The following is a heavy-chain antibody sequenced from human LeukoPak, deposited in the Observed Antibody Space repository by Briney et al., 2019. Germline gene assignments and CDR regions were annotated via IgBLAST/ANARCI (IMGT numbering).Heavy chain of an antibody. V-gene: IGHV3-23*01. J-gene: IGHJ4*02. CDR2: SSGSGDST. CDR1: GFTFSNYA. D-gene: IGHD5-12*01. CDR3: AKTRGYSGYDCSDY. Sequence: GGSLRLSCAASGFTFSNYAMNWARQAPGKGLEWVSSSSGSGDSTFYADSVKGRFTISRDNSKNTLYLQMNSLRAEDTAVYYCAKTRGYSGYDCSDYWGQGTLVTVSS.